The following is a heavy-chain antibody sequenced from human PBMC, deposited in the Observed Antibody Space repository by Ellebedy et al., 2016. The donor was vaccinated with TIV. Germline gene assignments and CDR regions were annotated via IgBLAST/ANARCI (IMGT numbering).Heavy chain of an antibody. CDR1: GYTFTSYF. CDR3: ARVGSGLQVTTPHFDY. D-gene: IGHD3-22*01. CDR2: INPSVGST. Sequence: AASVKVSCKTSGYTFTSYFMHWVRQAPGQGLEWMGIINPSVGSTNYAQKFQGRVPMTRDTSTSTVYMELSRLRSEDTAMYYCARVGSGLQVTTPHFDYWGQGTLVTVSS. J-gene: IGHJ4*02. V-gene: IGHV1-46*01.